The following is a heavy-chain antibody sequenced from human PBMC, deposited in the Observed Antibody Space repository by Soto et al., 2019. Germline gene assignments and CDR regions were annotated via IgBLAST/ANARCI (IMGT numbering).Heavy chain of an antibody. J-gene: IGHJ6*02. V-gene: IGHV3-23*01. CDR1: GFTFSSYA. CDR2: ISGSGGST. CDR3: AISSKGIAARSYYYYGKDV. D-gene: IGHD6-6*01. Sequence: GGSLRLSCAASGFTFSSYAMSWVRQAPGKGLEWVSAISGSGGSTYYADSVKGRFTISRDNSKNTLYLQMNSLRAEDTAVYYCAISSKGIAARSYYYYGKDVWGQGTTVTVS.